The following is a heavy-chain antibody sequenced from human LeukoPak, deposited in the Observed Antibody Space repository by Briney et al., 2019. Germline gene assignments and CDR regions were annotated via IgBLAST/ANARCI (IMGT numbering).Heavy chain of an antibody. Sequence: SETLSLTCTVSGGSISSGGYYWSWIRQHPGKGLEWIGYIYSSGSTYYNPSLKSRVTISVDTSKNQFSLKLSSVTAADTAVYYCARVFRTRYCSSTSCLEDYYYYMDVWGKGTTVTVSS. J-gene: IGHJ6*03. CDR3: ARVFRTRYCSSTSCLEDYYYYMDV. CDR2: IYSSGST. D-gene: IGHD2-2*01. V-gene: IGHV4-31*03. CDR1: GGSISSGGYY.